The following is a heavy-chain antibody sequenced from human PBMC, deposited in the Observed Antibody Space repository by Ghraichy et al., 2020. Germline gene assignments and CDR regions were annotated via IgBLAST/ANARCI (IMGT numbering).Heavy chain of an antibody. J-gene: IGHJ6*02. V-gene: IGHV3-30*04. CDR3: ARDSLKNGDYNFYAMDV. D-gene: IGHD2-21*02. CDR2: LSSDGNNR. CDR1: EFTFNHYT. Sequence: LSLTCEASEFTFNHYTMHWVRQAPGRGPEWVAGLSSDGNNRHYADSVKGRFTISRDNSKNTLYLQMNSLRVDDTAVYYCARDSLKNGDYNFYAMDVWGQGTTVTVSS.